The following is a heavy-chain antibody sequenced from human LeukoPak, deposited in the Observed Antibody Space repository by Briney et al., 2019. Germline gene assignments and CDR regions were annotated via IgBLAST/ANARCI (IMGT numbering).Heavy chain of an antibody. CDR2: MNPNSGNT. V-gene: IGHV1-8*02. CDR3: ARGLRLARRDSSGAY. D-gene: IGHD3-22*01. J-gene: IGHJ4*02. CDR1: GYTFTNYG. Sequence: GASVKVSCKASGYTFTNYGISWVRQAPGQGLEWMGWMNPNSGNTGYAQKFQGRVTMTRNTSISTAYMELSSLRSEDTAVYYCARGLRLARRDSSGAYWGQGTLVTVSS.